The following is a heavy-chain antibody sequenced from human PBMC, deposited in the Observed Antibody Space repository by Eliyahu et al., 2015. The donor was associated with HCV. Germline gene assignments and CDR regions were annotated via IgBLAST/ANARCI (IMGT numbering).Heavy chain of an antibody. J-gene: IGHJ4*02. Sequence: QVQLVESGGGVVQPGRSLRLSCAASGFTFXTYGMHWVRQAPGKGLEWVAIISYAGSNEYYADSVKGRFTISRDNSKNTLYLQMNSLRAEDTAVYYCASRYCSGGSCFDSPNYWGQGTLVTVSS. CDR2: ISYAGSNE. CDR1: GFTFXTYG. CDR3: ASRYCSGGSCFDSPNY. D-gene: IGHD2-15*01. V-gene: IGHV3-30*03.